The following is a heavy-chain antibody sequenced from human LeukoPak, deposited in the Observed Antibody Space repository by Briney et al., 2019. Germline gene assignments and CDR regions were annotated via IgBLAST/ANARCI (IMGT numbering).Heavy chain of an antibody. Sequence: GESLKISCAASGFTFSSYEMNWVRQAPGKGLEWVSYISSSGSTIYYADSVKGRFTISRDNAKNSLYLQMNSLRAEDTAVYYCARALRYYDFWSGTDVWGKGTTVTVSS. CDR1: GFTFSSYE. V-gene: IGHV3-48*03. D-gene: IGHD3-3*01. CDR2: ISSSGSTI. CDR3: ARALRYYDFWSGTDV. J-gene: IGHJ6*04.